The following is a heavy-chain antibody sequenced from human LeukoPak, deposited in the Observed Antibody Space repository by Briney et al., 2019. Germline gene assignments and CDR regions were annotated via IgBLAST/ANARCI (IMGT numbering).Heavy chain of an antibody. Sequence: PGGSLRLSCAASGFTLTTYTVHWVRQAPGKGLEWVACIRHDGSNKYYADSVKGRFTISRDNSKNTLYLQMNSLRAEDTAVYYCVRDVAPSGTVWFDSWGQGTLVTVSS. CDR2: IRHDGSNK. CDR1: GFTLTTYT. J-gene: IGHJ5*01. D-gene: IGHD6-13*01. V-gene: IGHV3-30*02. CDR3: VRDVAPSGTVWFDS.